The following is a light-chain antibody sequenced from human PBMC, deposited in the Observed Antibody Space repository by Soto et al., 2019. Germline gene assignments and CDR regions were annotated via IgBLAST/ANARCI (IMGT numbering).Light chain of an antibody. J-gene: IGKJ4*01. Sequence: EIVMTQSPATLSVSPGERATLSCGASQTISSKLAWYQQKPGQAPRLLIYSASTRATGIPARFSGSGSGTEFTLTISSLQSEDFAVYYCQQYNKWPLTFGGGTRVEIK. CDR1: QTISSK. V-gene: IGKV3-15*01. CDR3: QQYNKWPLT. CDR2: SAS.